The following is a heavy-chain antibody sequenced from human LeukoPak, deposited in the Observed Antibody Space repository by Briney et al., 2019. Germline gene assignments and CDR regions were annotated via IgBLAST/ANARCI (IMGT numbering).Heavy chain of an antibody. CDR2: INQDGSEK. CDR3: VRGRLHSDY. CDR1: KFTFSNYW. V-gene: IGHV3-7*01. Sequence: GGSLRLSCAASKFTFSNYWMIWVRQAPGKGLEWVANINQDGSEKDYVDSVKGRFTISRDNAKNSLHLQMNSLRAEDTSVYYCVRGRLHSDYWGQGTLVTVSS. J-gene: IGHJ4*02. D-gene: IGHD5-24*01.